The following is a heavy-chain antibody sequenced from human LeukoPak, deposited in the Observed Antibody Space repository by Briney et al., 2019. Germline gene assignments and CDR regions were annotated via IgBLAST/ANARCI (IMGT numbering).Heavy chain of an antibody. Sequence: GGSLRLSCAASGFTFSNYWMHWVRQAPGKGLEWVSSISSSSSYIYYADSVKGRFTISRDNAKNSLYLQMNSLRAEDTAVYYCASVTIFGVANWGQGTLVTVSS. J-gene: IGHJ4*02. CDR3: ASVTIFGVAN. CDR2: ISSSSSYI. CDR1: GFTFSNYW. V-gene: IGHV3-21*01. D-gene: IGHD3-3*01.